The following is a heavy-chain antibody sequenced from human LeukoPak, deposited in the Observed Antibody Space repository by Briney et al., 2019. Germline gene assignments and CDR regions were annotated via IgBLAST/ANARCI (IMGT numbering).Heavy chain of an antibody. CDR2: IYHSGST. Sequence: SETLSLTCTVSSYSISSNYYWVWTRQPPGKGLEWIGSIYHSGSTYYNPSLKSRVTISADTSRNHFSLNLSSVTAADTAVYYCARGRSGSSSGWPKRYYFDYWGQGTLVTVSS. CDR1: SYSISSNYY. J-gene: IGHJ4*02. CDR3: ARGRSGSSSGWPKRYYFDY. D-gene: IGHD6-19*01. V-gene: IGHV4-38-2*02.